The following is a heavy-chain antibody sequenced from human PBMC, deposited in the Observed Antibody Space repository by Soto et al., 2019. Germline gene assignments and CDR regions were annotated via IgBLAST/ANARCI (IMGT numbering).Heavy chain of an antibody. D-gene: IGHD6-19*01. CDR1: GYTFTSYG. Sequence: VKVSCKASGYTFTSYGISWVRQAPGQGLEWMGWISAYNGNTNYAQKLQGRVTMTTDTSTSTAYMELRSLRSDDTAVYYCARDPRYSSGWYGDAFDIWGQGTMVTVSS. CDR3: ARDPRYSSGWYGDAFDI. J-gene: IGHJ3*02. CDR2: ISAYNGNT. V-gene: IGHV1-18*01.